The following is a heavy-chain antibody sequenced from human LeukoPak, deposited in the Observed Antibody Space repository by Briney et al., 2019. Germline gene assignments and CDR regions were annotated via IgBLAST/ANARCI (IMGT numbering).Heavy chain of an antibody. Sequence: GASVKVSCKASGGTFSSYAISWVRQAPGQGLEWMEGIIPIFGTANYAQKFQGRVTITTDESTSTAYMELSSLRSEDTAVYYCARSVVVPAAIPNWFDPWGQGTLVTVSS. V-gene: IGHV1-69*05. D-gene: IGHD2-2*02. CDR1: GGTFSSYA. J-gene: IGHJ5*02. CDR3: ARSVVVPAAIPNWFDP. CDR2: IIPIFGTA.